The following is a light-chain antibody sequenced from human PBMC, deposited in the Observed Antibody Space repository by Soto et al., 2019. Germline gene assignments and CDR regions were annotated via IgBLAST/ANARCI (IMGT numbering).Light chain of an antibody. J-gene: IGKJ1*01. Sequence: EIVLTQSPATLSLSPGERATLSCRASQSVNSYLAWYQHKPGQAPRLLTYDTSNSATGIPARFSGSASGTDFPLTISSLEPEDSAVYYCQQYSSLWTFGQGTKVDI. V-gene: IGKV3-11*01. CDR3: QQYSSLWT. CDR2: DTS. CDR1: QSVNSY.